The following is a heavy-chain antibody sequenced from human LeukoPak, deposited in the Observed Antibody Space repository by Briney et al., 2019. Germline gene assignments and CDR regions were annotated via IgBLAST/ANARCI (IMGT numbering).Heavy chain of an antibody. CDR2: IYYSGST. CDR3: AGVEGYYYDSSGYTSWFDP. CDR1: GGSISSSSYY. D-gene: IGHD3-22*01. V-gene: IGHV4-39*07. J-gene: IGHJ5*02. Sequence: SETLSLTCTVSGGSISSSSYYWGWIRQPPGKGLEWIGSIYYSGSTYYNPSLKSRVTISVDTSKNQFSLKLSSVTAADTAVYYCAGVEGYYYDSSGYTSWFDPWGQGTLVTVSS.